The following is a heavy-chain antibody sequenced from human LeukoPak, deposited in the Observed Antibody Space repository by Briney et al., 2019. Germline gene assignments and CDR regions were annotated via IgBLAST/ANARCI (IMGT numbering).Heavy chain of an antibody. Sequence: ASVKVSCKASGYTFTSYDINWVRQATGQGLEWMGWMNPNSGNTGYAQKFQGRVTMTRDISISTAYMELSSLGSEDTAVYYCARGASLRAVVVGATTSPPMPYDFWGQGTLVTVSS. V-gene: IGHV1-8*01. CDR2: MNPNSGNT. D-gene: IGHD2-15*01. CDR3: ARGASLRAVVVGATTSPPMPYDF. CDR1: GYTFTSYD. J-gene: IGHJ4*02.